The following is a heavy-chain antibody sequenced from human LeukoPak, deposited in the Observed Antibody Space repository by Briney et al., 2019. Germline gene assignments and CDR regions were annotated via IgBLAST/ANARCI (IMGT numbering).Heavy chain of an antibody. CDR2: TNPNSGNT. CDR3: ARSLQGYFDY. V-gene: IGHV1-8*03. J-gene: IGHJ4*02. CDR1: GYTFTSYA. D-gene: IGHD3-16*01. Sequence: ASVKVSCKASGYTFTSYAMNWVRQAPGQGLEWMGWTNPNSGNTGYAQKFQGRVTITRNTSISTAYMELSSLRSEDTAVYYCARSLQGYFDYWGQGTLVTVSS.